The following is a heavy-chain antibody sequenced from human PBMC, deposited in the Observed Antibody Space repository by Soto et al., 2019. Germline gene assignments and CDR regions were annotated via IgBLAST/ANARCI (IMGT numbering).Heavy chain of an antibody. CDR3: GRGFGGTH. Sequence: EVQLVESGGGLVQPGGSLRLSCAASGFTFNHYYMVWVRQAPGSGLEWVANITQDGSAKYYVDSVKGRFTISRDNAKSSLYLQINSLRAEDTATYYCGRGFGGTHWGQESLVTVSS. CDR1: GFTFNHYY. D-gene: IGHD2-15*01. J-gene: IGHJ4*02. CDR2: ITQDGSAK. V-gene: IGHV3-7*03.